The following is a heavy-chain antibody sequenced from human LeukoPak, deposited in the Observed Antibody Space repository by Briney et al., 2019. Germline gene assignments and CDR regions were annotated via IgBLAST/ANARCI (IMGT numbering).Heavy chain of an antibody. CDR1: GYTFTGYY. J-gene: IGHJ5*02. CDR2: INPNSGGT. V-gene: IGHV1-2*02. D-gene: IGHD5-12*01. Sequence: GASVKVSCKASGYTFTGYYMHWVRQAPGQGLEWMGWINPNSGGTNYAQKFQGRVTMTGDTSISTAYMELSRLRSDDTAVYYCARDRFWRRNLPDSGYDPWGQGTLVTVSS. CDR3: ARDRFWRRNLPDSGYDP.